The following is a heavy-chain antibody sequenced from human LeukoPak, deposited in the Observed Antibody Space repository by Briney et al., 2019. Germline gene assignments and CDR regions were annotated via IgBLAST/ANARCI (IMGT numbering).Heavy chain of an antibody. V-gene: IGHV1-46*01. CDR3: GRTRQRIPYIDS. Sequence: ASVKVSCKASGYTFTNYYMHWVRQAPGQGLEWMGIINPSGGSTNYAQKFQGRVTLTRDTSTSTVYMELSSLRSEDTAVYYCGRTRQRIPYIDSWGQGTLVTVSS. CDR1: GYTFTNYY. CDR2: INPSGGST. D-gene: IGHD6-25*01. J-gene: IGHJ4*02.